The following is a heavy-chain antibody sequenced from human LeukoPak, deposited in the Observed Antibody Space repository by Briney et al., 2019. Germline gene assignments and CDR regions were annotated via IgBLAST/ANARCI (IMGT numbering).Heavy chain of an antibody. V-gene: IGHV4-39*07. D-gene: IGHD3-10*01. CDR3: ARVGDSTVTMLRGVFY. CDR2: IYYSGST. CDR1: GGSISSSSYY. J-gene: IGHJ4*02. Sequence: SETLSLTCTVSGGSISSSSYYWGWIRQPPGKGLEWIGVIYYSGSTYYNPSLKSRVTISVDTSNNQFSLKLSSVTAADTAVYYCARVGDSTVTMLRGVFYWGQGTLVTVSS.